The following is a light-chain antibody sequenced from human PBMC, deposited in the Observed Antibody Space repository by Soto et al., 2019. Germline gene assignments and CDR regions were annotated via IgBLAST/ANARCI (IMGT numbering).Light chain of an antibody. CDR1: SSDVGGYNY. J-gene: IGLJ1*01. Sequence: QSVLAQPPSVSGSPGQSVTISCTGASSDVGGYNYVSWYQQHPGKAPKVIIFDVSKRPSGVPDRFSGSKSGSTASLTISGLQPDDEGDYYCCSFAGGFHVVGTGTKVTVL. CDR3: CSFAGGFHV. V-gene: IGLV2-11*01. CDR2: DVS.